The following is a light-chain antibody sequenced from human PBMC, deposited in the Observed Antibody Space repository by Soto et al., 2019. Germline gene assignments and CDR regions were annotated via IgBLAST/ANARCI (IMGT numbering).Light chain of an antibody. CDR3: QQYGSSPIT. V-gene: IGKV3-20*01. J-gene: IGKJ5*01. CDR1: QSVSSTY. CDR2: GAS. Sequence: EIVLTQSPGTLSLSPGERATLSCRASQSVSSTYIAWYQHKPGQAPRLLIYGASSRATGIPDRFSGSGSGTDFTLTISRLEPEDFAMYYCQQYGSSPITFGQGTRLEIK.